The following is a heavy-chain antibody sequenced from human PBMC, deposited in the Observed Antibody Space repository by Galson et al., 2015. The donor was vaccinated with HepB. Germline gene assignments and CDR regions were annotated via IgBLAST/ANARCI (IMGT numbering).Heavy chain of an antibody. CDR3: ARDPSGSYWGRWFDL. Sequence: CAISGDSVSSNSAAWNWIRQSPSRGLEWLGRTCYRSKRYNDYAESVKSRMTIKPDTSKNEFSLRLNSVTPEDTAVYYCARDPSGSYWGRWFDLWGQGIPVTVSS. D-gene: IGHD1-26*01. CDR2: TCYRSKRYN. CDR1: GDSVSSNSAA. J-gene: IGHJ5*02. V-gene: IGHV6-1*01.